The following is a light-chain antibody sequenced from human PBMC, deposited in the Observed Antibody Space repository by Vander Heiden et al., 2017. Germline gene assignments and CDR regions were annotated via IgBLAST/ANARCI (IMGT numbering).Light chain of an antibody. Sequence: IQFTQSPSSLSASVVDRVTFTCRASQGISSDLAWYQQKPGQAPKLLIYDSSTMQSGVPSRFSGSGSGTDFTLTISSLQPEDFATYYCQQHKSYPLTFGGGTKVEI. CDR1: QGISSD. CDR2: DSS. V-gene: IGKV1-9*01. CDR3: QQHKSYPLT. J-gene: IGKJ4*01.